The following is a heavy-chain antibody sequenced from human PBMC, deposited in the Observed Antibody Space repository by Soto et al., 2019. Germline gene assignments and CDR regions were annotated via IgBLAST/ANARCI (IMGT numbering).Heavy chain of an antibody. CDR1: GNSFTSSW. V-gene: IGHV5-10-1*01. CDR3: ARRDSYCTTTTCPGY. D-gene: IGHD2-8*01. J-gene: IGHJ4*02. CDR2: IDPSDSYT. Sequence: GESLKISCKGSGNSFTSSWINWVRQMPGKGLEWMGRIDPSDSYTKYSPSFQGHVTISADKSISTAYLQWSSLKASDTAMYYCARRDSYCTTTTCPGYWRPGTLVTVSS.